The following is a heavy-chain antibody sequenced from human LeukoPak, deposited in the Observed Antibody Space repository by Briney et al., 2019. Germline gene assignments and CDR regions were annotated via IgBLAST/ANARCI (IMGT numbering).Heavy chain of an antibody. CDR1: GGSISSGGYY. D-gene: IGHD3-10*01. Sequence: SQTLSLTCTVSGGSISSGGYYWSWIRQHPGKGLEWIGYIYYSGSTYYNPSLKSRVTISVDTSKNQFSLKLSSVTAADTAVYYCARGVGTMVRGVSLNYWGRGTLVTVSS. V-gene: IGHV4-31*03. J-gene: IGHJ4*02. CDR3: ARGVGTMVRGVSLNY. CDR2: IYYSGST.